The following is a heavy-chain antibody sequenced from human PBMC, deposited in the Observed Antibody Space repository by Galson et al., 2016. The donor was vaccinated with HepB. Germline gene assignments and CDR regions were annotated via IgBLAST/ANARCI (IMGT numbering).Heavy chain of an antibody. CDR2: INSDGSGT. Sequence: SLRLSCAASGFTFSGSAMHWVRQASGKGLVWVARINSDGSGTRYADSVKGRFTISRANAKNTLYLQVNSLRAEDTAVYYCAREDRDDNYYYYGMDVWGQGTTVTVSS. D-gene: IGHD5-24*01. J-gene: IGHJ6*02. V-gene: IGHV3-74*01. CDR1: GFTFSGSA. CDR3: AREDRDDNYYYYGMDV.